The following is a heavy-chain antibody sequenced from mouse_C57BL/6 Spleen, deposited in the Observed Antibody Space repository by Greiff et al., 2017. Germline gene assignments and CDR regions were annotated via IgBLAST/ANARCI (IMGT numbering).Heavy chain of an antibody. J-gene: IGHJ1*03. D-gene: IGHD1-1*01. CDR1: GFTFSSYA. CDR2: ISDGGSYT. V-gene: IGHV5-4*01. CDR3: ARDRERFYYGSSRGYFDV. Sequence: EVQLVESGGGLVKPGGSLKLSCAASGFTFSSYAMSWVRQTPEKRLEWVATISDGGSYTYYPDNVKGRFTISRDNAKNNLYLQMSHLKSEDTAMYYCARDRERFYYGSSRGYFDVWGTGTTVTVSS.